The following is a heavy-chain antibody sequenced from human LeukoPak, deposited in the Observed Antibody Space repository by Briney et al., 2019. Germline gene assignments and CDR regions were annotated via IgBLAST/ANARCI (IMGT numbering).Heavy chain of an antibody. Sequence: GASVKVSCKASGYTFTGYYIHWVRQAPGQGLEWMGRINPNGGGTNCAQKFQGRVTMTRDTSISTAYMEVSRLRSDDTAMYYCARSYGDSGNHFYYMDVWGKGTTVTVSS. J-gene: IGHJ6*03. D-gene: IGHD4-17*01. CDR2: INPNGGGT. V-gene: IGHV1-2*06. CDR3: ARSYGDSGNHFYYMDV. CDR1: GYTFTGYY.